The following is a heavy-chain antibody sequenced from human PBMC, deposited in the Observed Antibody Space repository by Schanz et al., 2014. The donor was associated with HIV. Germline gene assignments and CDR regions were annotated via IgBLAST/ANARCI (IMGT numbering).Heavy chain of an antibody. Sequence: QVQLVQSGAEVKKPGSSVKVSCKASGGSFSSYAINWVRQAPGQGLEWMGWMNPNRGNAGFAQKFQGRVTLTRDTSITTAYMELTSLRPEDTAVYYCARRRGWGSYRYFPYGLDVWGQGTLVTVSS. V-gene: IGHV1-8*02. CDR1: GGSFSSYA. CDR2: MNPNRGNA. D-gene: IGHD3-16*02. CDR3: ARRRGWGSYRYFPYGLDV. J-gene: IGHJ4*02.